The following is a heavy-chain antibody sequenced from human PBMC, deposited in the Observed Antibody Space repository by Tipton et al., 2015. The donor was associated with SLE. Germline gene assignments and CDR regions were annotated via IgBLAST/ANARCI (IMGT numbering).Heavy chain of an antibody. CDR3: ARGKDYDFWSGYYRRDASDI. V-gene: IGHV4-34*01. CDR2: INHSGST. D-gene: IGHD3-3*01. J-gene: IGHJ3*02. Sequence: TLSLTCTVSGGSISGYYWSWVRQPPGKGLEWIGEINHSGSTNYNPSPKSRVTISIDTSKNQFSLKLSSVTAADTSVYYCARGKDYDFWSGYYRRDASDIWGQGTMVTVSS. CDR1: GGSISGYY.